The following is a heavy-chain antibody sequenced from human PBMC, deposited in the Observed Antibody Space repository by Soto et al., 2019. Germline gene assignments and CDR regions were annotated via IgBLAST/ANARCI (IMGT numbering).Heavy chain of an antibody. CDR1: GGSISSGGYY. CDR3: ARERADFGAPAAFDI. V-gene: IGHV4-31*03. J-gene: IGHJ3*02. D-gene: IGHD4-17*01. CDR2: IYYSGST. Sequence: QVQLQESGPGLVKPSQTLSLTCTVSGGSISSGGYYWSWIRQHPGKGLEWIGYIYYSGSTYYNPSLKSRVTIPVDTSRNQFSLKLSYVTAADTAVYYCARERADFGAPAAFDIWGQGTMVTASS.